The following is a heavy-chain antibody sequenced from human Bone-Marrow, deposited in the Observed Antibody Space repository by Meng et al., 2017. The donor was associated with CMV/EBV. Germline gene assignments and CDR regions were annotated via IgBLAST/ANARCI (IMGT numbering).Heavy chain of an antibody. CDR3: ARTLGYCSSTSCYNFDY. D-gene: IGHD2-2*02. V-gene: IGHV3-11*01. CDR2: ISSSGSTI. CDR1: GASISTYY. Sequence: GGSLRLSCTVSGASISTYYWSWIRQPPGKGLEWVSYISSSGSTIYYADSVKGRFTISRDNAKNSLYLQMNSLRAEDTAVYYCARTLGYCSSTSCYNFDYWGQGTLVTVSS. J-gene: IGHJ4*02.